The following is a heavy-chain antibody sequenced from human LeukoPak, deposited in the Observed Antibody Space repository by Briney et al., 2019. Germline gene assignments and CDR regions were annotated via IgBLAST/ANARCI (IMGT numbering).Heavy chain of an antibody. J-gene: IGHJ4*02. CDR3: ARDKGGSGYDHLDS. CDR1: GDSVSTNSAA. CDR2: TYYRSKCYN. D-gene: IGHD5-12*01. V-gene: IGHV6-1*01. Sequence: SQTLSLTCAISGDSVSTNSAAWNWIRQSPSRGLVWLGRTYYRSKCYNDYAVSVKSRIAINPNTSKNQFSLQLNSVTPEDTAVYYGARDKGGSGYDHLDSWGQGTLVTVSS.